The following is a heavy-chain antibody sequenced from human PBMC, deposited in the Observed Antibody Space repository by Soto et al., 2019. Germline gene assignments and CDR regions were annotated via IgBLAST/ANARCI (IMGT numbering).Heavy chain of an antibody. J-gene: IGHJ6*02. CDR1: GYSFTSYW. Sequence: PGESLKISSKGFGYSFTSYWIVRVLQMPGKGLEWMGIIYPGDSDTRYSPSFQGQVTISADKSISTAYLQWSSLKASDTAMYYCAGGGVRGVITRTRDYYGMDVWGQGTTVTVSS. V-gene: IGHV5-51*01. CDR2: IYPGDSDT. CDR3: AGGGVRGVITRTRDYYGMDV. D-gene: IGHD3-10*01.